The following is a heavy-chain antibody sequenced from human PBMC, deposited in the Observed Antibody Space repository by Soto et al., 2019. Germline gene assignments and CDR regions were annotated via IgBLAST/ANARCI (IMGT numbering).Heavy chain of an antibody. V-gene: IGHV3-23*01. J-gene: IGHJ4*02. Sequence: EVQLLESGGGLVQPGGSLRLSCAAYGFTFSNYAMTWVRQAPGKGLEWVSVITGSGGGTYFVDSVKGRFTISRDNSKNTGYLQMNSLRAEDTAVYYCAKRPLTAAGFDYWGQGTLVTVSS. CDR1: GFTFSNYA. D-gene: IGHD6-13*01. CDR2: ITGSGGGT. CDR3: AKRPLTAAGFDY.